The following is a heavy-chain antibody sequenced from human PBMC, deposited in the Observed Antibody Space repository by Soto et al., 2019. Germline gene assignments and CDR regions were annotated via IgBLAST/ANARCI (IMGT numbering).Heavy chain of an antibody. Sequence: VQLVQSGAEVRKPGASVKVSCKASGYTFGSSGIAWVRQPPGKGFGWLGWISAGKGDTNYAQKFQGRVSMTTDTSTSTAYMELRSLTSDDTAVYYCARDGFTVISSGSFDYWGQGTLVTVSS. CDR1: GYTFGSSG. J-gene: IGHJ4*02. D-gene: IGHD1-26*01. V-gene: IGHV1-18*04. CDR2: ISAGKGDT. CDR3: ARDGFTVISSGSFDY.